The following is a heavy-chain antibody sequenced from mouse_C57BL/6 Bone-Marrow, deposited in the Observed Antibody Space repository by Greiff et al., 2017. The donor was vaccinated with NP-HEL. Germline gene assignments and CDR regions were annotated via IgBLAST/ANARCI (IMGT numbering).Heavy chain of an antibody. CDR1: GFTFSDYG. Sequence: EVHLVESGGGLVKPGGSLKLSCAASGFTFSDYGMHWVRQAPEKGLEWVAYISSGSSTIYYADTVKGRFTISRDNAKNTLFLQMTSLRSADTAMYYCARQGHWYFDVWGTGTTVTVSS. CDR3: ARQGHWYFDV. J-gene: IGHJ1*03. V-gene: IGHV5-17*01. CDR2: ISSGSSTI.